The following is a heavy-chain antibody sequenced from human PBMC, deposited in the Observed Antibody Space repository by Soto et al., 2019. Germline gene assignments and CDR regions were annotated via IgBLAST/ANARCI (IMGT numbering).Heavy chain of an antibody. CDR1: GFTFSSYW. Sequence: EVQVVESGGGLVQPGGSLRLSCAASGFTFSSYWMTWVRQAPGKGLEWVANIKQDGSEKSYVDSVKGRFTISRDNAKNSLYLQMNSLRVDDTAVYYCARALVSDSSSYRPSAFWGQGTLVIVSS. CDR3: ARALVSDSSSYRPSAF. J-gene: IGHJ4*02. D-gene: IGHD6-13*01. V-gene: IGHV3-7*05. CDR2: IKQDGSEK.